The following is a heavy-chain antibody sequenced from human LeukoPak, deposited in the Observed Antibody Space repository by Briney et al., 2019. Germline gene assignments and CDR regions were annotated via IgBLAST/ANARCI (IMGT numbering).Heavy chain of an antibody. V-gene: IGHV3-7*03. CDR2: IKQDGSER. CDR3: AKDSKAAAGAFDP. Sequence: PGGSLRLSCAASGFTFSSYWMSWVRQAPGKGLEWVANIKQDGSERYYVDSVTGRFTISRDNAKNSLYLQMNSLRAEDTALYYCAKDSKAAAGAFDPWGQGTLVTVSS. D-gene: IGHD6-13*01. CDR1: GFTFSSYW. J-gene: IGHJ5*02.